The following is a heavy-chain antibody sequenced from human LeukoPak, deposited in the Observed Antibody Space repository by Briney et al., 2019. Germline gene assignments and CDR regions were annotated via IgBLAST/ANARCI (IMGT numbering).Heavy chain of an antibody. J-gene: IGHJ6*03. CDR3: ARDRYYYDSSGYYPTNYYYYYMDV. CDR2: INPDSGGT. V-gene: IGHV1-2*02. Sequence: ASVKLSCKASGYTFTGYYMHWVRQAPGQGLEWMGWINPDSGGTNYAQKFQGRVTMTRDTSISTAYMELSRLRSDDTAVYYCARDRYYYDSSGYYPTNYYYYYMDVWGKGTTVTVSS. D-gene: IGHD3-22*01. CDR1: GYTFTGYY.